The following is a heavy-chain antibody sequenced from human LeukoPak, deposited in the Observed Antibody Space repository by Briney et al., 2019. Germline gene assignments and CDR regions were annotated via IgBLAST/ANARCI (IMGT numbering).Heavy chain of an antibody. CDR2: INPNCGGT. V-gene: IGHV1-2*02. CDR1: GYTFTGYY. D-gene: IGHD2-8*01. J-gene: IGHJ4*02. CDR3: ARVWPCSNGVCPDVFEY. Sequence: ASVKVSCKASGYTFTGYYMHWVRQAPGQGLEWMGWINPNCGGTYYAQKFQGRVTMTRDTSISSAYMELSSLRSDDTAVYYCARVWPCSNGVCPDVFEYWGQGTLVTVSS.